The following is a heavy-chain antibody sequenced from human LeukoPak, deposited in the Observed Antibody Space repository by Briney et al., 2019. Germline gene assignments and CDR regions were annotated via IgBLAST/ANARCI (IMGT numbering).Heavy chain of an antibody. J-gene: IGHJ5*02. CDR2: VHHSGTT. V-gene: IGHV4-59*08. CDR3: ARWPIHLGYCSGSLCHKWFDP. Sequence: PSETLSLTCNVYGGSISDYYWNWIRQPPGKGLEWIGYVHHSGTTSSNPSLKSRVTISIDTSKNQFSLNLNSVTAADTAIYYCARWPIHLGYCSGSLCHKWFDPWGQGTLVTVSS. CDR1: GGSISDYY. D-gene: IGHD2-15*01.